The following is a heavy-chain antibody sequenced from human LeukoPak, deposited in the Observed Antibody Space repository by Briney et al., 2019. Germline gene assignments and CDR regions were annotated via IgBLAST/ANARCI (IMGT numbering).Heavy chain of an antibody. CDR1: GGSISSSGYH. V-gene: IGHV4-39*07. CDR2: ISYSGST. Sequence: SETLSLTCTVSGGSISSSGYHWGWVRQPPGKGLEYIGSISYSGSTYYTPSLKSRVTISVDMSKNQFSLKLSSVTAADTAVYYCVRGGFYYYYYYMDVWGIGTTVTISS. J-gene: IGHJ6*03. CDR3: VRGGFYYYYYYMDV.